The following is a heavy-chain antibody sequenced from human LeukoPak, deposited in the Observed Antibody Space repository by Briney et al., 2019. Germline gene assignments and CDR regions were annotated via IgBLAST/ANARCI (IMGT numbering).Heavy chain of an antibody. D-gene: IGHD6-13*01. J-gene: IGHJ3*02. CDR1: GFTFSSYA. CDR3: AKGKYGSSPRGAFDI. V-gene: IGHV3-23*01. CDR2: ISGSGGST. Sequence: GSLRLSCAASGFTFSSYAMSWVRQAPGKGLEWVSGISGSGGSTYYADSVKGRFTISRDNSKNTLYLQMKSLTAEDTAVYYCAKGKYGSSPRGAFDIWGQGTVVTVSS.